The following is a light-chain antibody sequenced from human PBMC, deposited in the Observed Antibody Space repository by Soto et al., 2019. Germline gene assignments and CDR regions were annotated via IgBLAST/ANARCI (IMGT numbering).Light chain of an antibody. CDR2: SSN. V-gene: IGLV1-44*01. Sequence: QSVLTQPPSVSGTPGQRVIISCSGSSSNIGSNAVNWYQQLPGTAPKLLMASSNQRPSGVPDRFSGPKSGTSASLAISGLQPEDEADYYCATWDDSLNGVVFGGGTKLTVL. J-gene: IGLJ2*01. CDR3: ATWDDSLNGVV. CDR1: SSNIGSNA.